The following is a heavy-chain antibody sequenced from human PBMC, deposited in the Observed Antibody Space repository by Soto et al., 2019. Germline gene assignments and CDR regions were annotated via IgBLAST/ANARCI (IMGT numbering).Heavy chain of an antibody. Sequence: PGGSLRLSCAASGFTCSNYAMSWVRQAPGKGLEWVSAISGSGGSTYYTDSVKGRFTISRDNSKNTLYLQVNSLRAEDTAVYYCAKDAYYDILTGYYLLGQGTLVTVSS. D-gene: IGHD3-9*01. CDR1: GFTCSNYA. CDR2: ISGSGGST. J-gene: IGHJ5*02. V-gene: IGHV3-23*01. CDR3: AKDAYYDILTGYYL.